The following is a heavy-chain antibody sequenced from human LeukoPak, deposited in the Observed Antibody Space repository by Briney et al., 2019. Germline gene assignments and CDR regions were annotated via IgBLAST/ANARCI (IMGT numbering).Heavy chain of an antibody. D-gene: IGHD1-1*01. CDR2: ISTTSSCL. CDR3: ARGWNWNDNWFDP. V-gene: IGHV3-21*01. CDR1: GFTFTSYP. Sequence: GGSLRLSCAASGFTFTSYPMNWVRQAPGKGLEWVSSISTTSSCLYYADSLKGRFTISRDNAKNSLYLQMNSLRAEDTAVYYCARGWNWNDNWFDPWGQGTLVTVSS. J-gene: IGHJ5*02.